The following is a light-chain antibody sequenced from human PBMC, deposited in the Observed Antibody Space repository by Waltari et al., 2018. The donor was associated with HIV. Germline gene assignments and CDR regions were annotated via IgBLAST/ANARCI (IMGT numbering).Light chain of an antibody. CDR2: EDG. V-gene: IGLV6-57*02. Sequence: ILTQPHSVSESPGKTVIISCTGSSGSVASNYVQWYQLRPGNAPRTVIYEDGKRPSRVPERFPVSIDGSSNSASLIISGLKPEDEGDYYCQSYDNSNWVFGGGTKLTV. J-gene: IGLJ3*02. CDR1: SGSVASNY. CDR3: QSYDNSNWV.